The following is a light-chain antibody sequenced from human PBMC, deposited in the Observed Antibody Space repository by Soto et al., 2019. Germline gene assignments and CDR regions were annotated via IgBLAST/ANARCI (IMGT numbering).Light chain of an antibody. V-gene: IGKV1-5*01. CDR2: DAS. CDR3: QHYNSYSEA. Sequence: DIQMTQSPSTRSASVLDAVSGSVRASQSVSGWLAWYQQKPGKAPKLLIYDASNLETGVPSRFSGSGSGTDFTFTISSLQPEDIATYYCQHYNSYSEAFGQGTKVDIK. CDR1: QSVSGW. J-gene: IGKJ1*01.